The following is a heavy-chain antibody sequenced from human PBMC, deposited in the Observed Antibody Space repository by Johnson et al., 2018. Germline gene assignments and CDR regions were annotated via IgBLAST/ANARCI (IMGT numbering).Heavy chain of an antibody. CDR3: ARDGPYCSSTSCSYYGMDV. CDR1: GSTFSSYG. CDR2: ISYDGSNK. J-gene: IGHJ6*02. Sequence: QVQLVESGGGVVQPGRSLRLSCVASGSTFSSYGMYWVRQAPGKGLEWVAVISYDGSNKYYADSVKGRFTIYRDNSKNTLYTQMNSLRAEDTAVYYCARDGPYCSSTSCSYYGMDVWGQGTTVTVSS. V-gene: IGHV3-30*03. D-gene: IGHD2-2*01.